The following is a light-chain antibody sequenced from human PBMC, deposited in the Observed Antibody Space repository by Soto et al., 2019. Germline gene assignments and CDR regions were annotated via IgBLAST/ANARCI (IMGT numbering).Light chain of an antibody. J-gene: IGLJ2*01. Sequence: SYELTQPPSVSVAPGKTARITCGGNNIGIKSVHWYQQKSGQAPVLVISYDSDRPSGIPERFSGSNSGNTATLTISRVEAGDEADYYCQVWDSSSDHVLFGGGTKLTVI. CDR3: QVWDSSSDHVL. V-gene: IGLV3-21*04. CDR2: YDS. CDR1: NIGIKS.